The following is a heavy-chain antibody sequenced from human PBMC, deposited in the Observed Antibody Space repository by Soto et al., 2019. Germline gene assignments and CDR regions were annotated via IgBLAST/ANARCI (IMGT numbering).Heavy chain of an antibody. CDR3: VRGFHGFDS. CDR2: SSDKANIYTT. V-gene: IGHV3-72*01. CDR1: GFTFSDHF. D-gene: IGHD3-3*01. Sequence: GGSLRLSCAASGFTFSDHFMDWVRQAPGQGLEWVARSSDKANIYTTEYAASVKGRFTISRDESKNSLYLQMNSLKTEDTAVYYCVRGFHGFDSWGQGTLVTVSS. J-gene: IGHJ4*02.